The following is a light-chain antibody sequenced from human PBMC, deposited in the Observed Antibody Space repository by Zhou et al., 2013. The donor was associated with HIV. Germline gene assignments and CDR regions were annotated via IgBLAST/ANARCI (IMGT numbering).Light chain of an antibody. J-gene: IGKJ4*01. Sequence: EIVLTQSPATLSLSPGERAILSCRASQSVSSYLAWYQQKPGQAPRLFIYDASNRATGIPARFSGSGSGTDFTLTISSLEPEDFAVYYCQQRSNWPPTFGGGTKVEI. CDR1: QSVSSY. V-gene: IGKV3-11*01. CDR2: DAS. CDR3: QQRSNWPPT.